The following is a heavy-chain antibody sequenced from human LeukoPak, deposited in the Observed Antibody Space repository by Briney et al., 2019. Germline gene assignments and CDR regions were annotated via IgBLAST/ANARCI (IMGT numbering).Heavy chain of an antibody. D-gene: IGHD3-22*01. Sequence: PSETLSLTCTVSGGSISSYYWSWIRQPPGKGLEWIGYIYYSGSTNYNPSLKSRVTISVDTSKNQFSLKLSSVTTADTAVYYCARGRGRYYDSSGYPGFFDYWGQGTLVTVSS. CDR3: ARGRGRYYDSSGYPGFFDY. V-gene: IGHV4-59*12. CDR2: IYYSGST. J-gene: IGHJ4*02. CDR1: GGSISSYY.